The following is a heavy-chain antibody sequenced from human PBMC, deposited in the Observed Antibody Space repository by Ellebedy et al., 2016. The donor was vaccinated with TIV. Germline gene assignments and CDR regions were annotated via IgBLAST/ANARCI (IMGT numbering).Heavy chain of an antibody. D-gene: IGHD2-2*01. CDR3: AKGTLGYCSSTSCYGGMDV. Sequence: GESLKISXAASGFTFDDYTMHWVRQAPGKGLEWVSLISWDGGSTYYADSVKGRFTISRDNSKNSLYLQMNSLRTEDTALYYCAKGTLGYCSSTSCYGGMDVWGQGTTVTVSS. CDR2: ISWDGGST. J-gene: IGHJ6*02. V-gene: IGHV3-43*01. CDR1: GFTFDDYT.